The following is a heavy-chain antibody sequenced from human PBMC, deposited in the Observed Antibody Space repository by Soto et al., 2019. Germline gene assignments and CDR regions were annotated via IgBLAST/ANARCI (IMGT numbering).Heavy chain of an antibody. CDR2: IYYSGST. V-gene: IGHV4-39*01. Sequence: SETLSLTCTVSGGSISSYYWGWIRQPPGKGLEWIGSIYYSGSTYYNPSLKSRVTISVDTSKNQFSLKLSSVTAADTAVYYCARRGTGYCSGGSCPAADAFDIWGQGTMVTVSS. J-gene: IGHJ3*02. CDR3: ARRGTGYCSGGSCPAADAFDI. CDR1: GGSISSYY. D-gene: IGHD2-15*01.